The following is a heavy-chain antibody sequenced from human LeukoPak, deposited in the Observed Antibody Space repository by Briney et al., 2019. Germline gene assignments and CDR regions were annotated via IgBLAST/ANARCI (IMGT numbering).Heavy chain of an antibody. J-gene: IGHJ4*02. CDR3: ARSTRGYFDY. D-gene: IGHD2-2*01. CDR1: GGSFSGYY. V-gene: IGHV4-34*01. CDR2: INHSGSA. Sequence: SETLSLTCAVYGGSFSGYYWSWIRQPPGKGLEWIGEINHSGSANYNPSLKSRVTISVDTSKNQFSLKLSSVTAADTAVYYCARSTRGYFDYWGQGTLVTVSS.